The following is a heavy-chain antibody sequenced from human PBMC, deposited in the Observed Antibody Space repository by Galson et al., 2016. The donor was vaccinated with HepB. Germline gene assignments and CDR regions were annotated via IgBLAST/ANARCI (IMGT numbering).Heavy chain of an antibody. V-gene: IGHV5-51*01. CDR3: ARMLLLVDWYLDL. D-gene: IGHD2-15*01. Sequence: QSGAEVKKPGESLQISCNGSGYNFASSWIVWVRQRPGKGMEWMGIIYPGDSDTRYSSSFQGQVTISADKSISTAYLEWSSLEASDSAVYYCARMLLLVDWYLDLWGQGTLVTVSS. CDR1: GYNFASSW. CDR2: IYPGDSDT. J-gene: IGHJ2*01.